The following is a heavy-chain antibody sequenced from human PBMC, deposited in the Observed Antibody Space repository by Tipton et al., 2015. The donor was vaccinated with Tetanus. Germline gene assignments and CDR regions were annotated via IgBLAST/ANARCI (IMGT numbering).Heavy chain of an antibody. J-gene: IGHJ4*02. Sequence: QSGAKVKKPGASVKVSCEASGYTFTDYGVSWVRQAPGQGLEWMGWISASHGNTNCAQTFRGRVTMTRDTSTSTAYMELRSLTSDDTAVYFCARAFWDGTTPGTFDYWGQGSLVTVSS. CDR2: ISASHGNT. D-gene: IGHD1-1*01. CDR1: GYTFTDYG. V-gene: IGHV1-18*01. CDR3: ARAFWDGTTPGTFDY.